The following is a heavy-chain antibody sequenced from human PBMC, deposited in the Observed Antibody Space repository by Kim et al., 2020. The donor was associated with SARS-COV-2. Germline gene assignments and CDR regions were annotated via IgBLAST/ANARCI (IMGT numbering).Heavy chain of an antibody. D-gene: IGHD2-15*01. CDR3: AKDLRDIVVVVAASYYGMDV. J-gene: IGHJ6*02. Sequence: RFTISGDNSKNTLYLQMNSLRAEDTAVYYCAKDLRDIVVVVAASYYGMDVWGQGTTVTVSS. V-gene: IGHV3-30*02.